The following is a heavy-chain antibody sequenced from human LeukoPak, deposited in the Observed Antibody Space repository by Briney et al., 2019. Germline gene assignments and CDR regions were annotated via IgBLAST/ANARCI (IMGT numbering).Heavy chain of an antibody. D-gene: IGHD3-3*01. CDR1: GFTFSSYA. CDR3: ARVSHDFWSGYYSSLFVDY. CDR2: ISGSGGST. Sequence: GGSLRLSCAASGFTFSSYAMSWVRQAPGKGLEWVSAISGSGGSTYYADSVKGRFTISRDNSKNTLYLQMNSLRAEDTAVYYCARVSHDFWSGYYSSLFVDYWGQGTLVTVSS. V-gene: IGHV3-23*01. J-gene: IGHJ4*02.